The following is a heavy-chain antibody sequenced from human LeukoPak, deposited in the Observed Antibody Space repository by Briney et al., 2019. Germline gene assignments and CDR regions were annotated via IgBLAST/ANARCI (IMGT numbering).Heavy chain of an antibody. V-gene: IGHV1-18*01. J-gene: IGHJ4*02. CDR3: ARDDRTPLAVAGLIPFDY. D-gene: IGHD6-19*01. CDR1: GYTFTSYG. CDR2: ISAYNGNT. Sequence: ASVKVSCKASGYTFTSYGISGVRQAPGQGLEWMGWISAYNGNTNYAQKLQGRVTMTTDTSTSTAYMELRSLRSDDTAVYYCARDDRTPLAVAGLIPFDYWGQGTLVTVSS.